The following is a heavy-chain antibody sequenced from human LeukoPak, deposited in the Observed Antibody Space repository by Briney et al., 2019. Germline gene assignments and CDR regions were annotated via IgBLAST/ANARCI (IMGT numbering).Heavy chain of an antibody. CDR3: AKDRLSSGYLSSLDF. CDR1: GFTFSTYA. D-gene: IGHD3-22*01. CDR2: ISGSGGST. V-gene: IGHV3-23*01. Sequence: PGGSLRLSCTASGFTFSTYAMSWVRQTPGKGLEWVSSISGSGGSTYYAGSVEGRFTMSRDNSKKTLYLQMDSLRAEDTAVYYCAKDRLSSGYLSSLDFWAQGTLVTVSS. J-gene: IGHJ4*02.